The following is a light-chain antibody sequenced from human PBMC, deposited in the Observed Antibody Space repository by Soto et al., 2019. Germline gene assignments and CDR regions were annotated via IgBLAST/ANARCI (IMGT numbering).Light chain of an antibody. CDR3: QQRGKWPST. J-gene: IGKJ2*02. CDR2: DAY. V-gene: IGKV3-11*01. CDR1: QSVHRC. Sequence: VLKDSPYTLALTPLDTARLTFKASQSVHRCVASYPQTVGRPRILLIHDAYSRATGVGARFTGSGSETDFSLTTTSLEPEDFAVYCCQQRGKWPSTFGPGTTVDIK.